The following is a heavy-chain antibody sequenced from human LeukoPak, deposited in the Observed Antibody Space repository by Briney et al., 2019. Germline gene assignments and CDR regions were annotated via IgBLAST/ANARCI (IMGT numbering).Heavy chain of an antibody. D-gene: IGHD5-18*01. CDR2: INPSGGST. Sequence: ASVKVSRKASGYTFTSYYMHWVRQAPGQGLEWMGIINPSGGSTSYAQKFQGRVTMTRDTSTSTVYMELSGLRSEDTAVYYCARGTTAMVFSLLTPPAFDIWGQGTMVTVSS. CDR3: ARGTTAMVFSLLTPPAFDI. J-gene: IGHJ3*02. CDR1: GYTFTSYY. V-gene: IGHV1-46*01.